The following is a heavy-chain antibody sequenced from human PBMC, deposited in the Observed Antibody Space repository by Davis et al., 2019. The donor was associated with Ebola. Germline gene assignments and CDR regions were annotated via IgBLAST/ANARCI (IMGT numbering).Heavy chain of an antibody. Sequence: KVSCKASGYTFTSYWIGWVRQMPGKGLEWMGIIYPGDSDTRYSPSFQGQVTISADKSISTAYLQWSSLKASDTAMYYCARPRGQWLVGGAFDIWGQGTMVTVSS. V-gene: IGHV5-51*01. D-gene: IGHD6-19*01. CDR1: GYTFTSYW. CDR3: ARPRGQWLVGGAFDI. J-gene: IGHJ3*02. CDR2: IYPGDSDT.